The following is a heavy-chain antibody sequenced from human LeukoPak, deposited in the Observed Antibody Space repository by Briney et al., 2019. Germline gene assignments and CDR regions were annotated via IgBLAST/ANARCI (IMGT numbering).Heavy chain of an antibody. V-gene: IGHV3-11*01. CDR3: AGYSSSWYPFDY. CDR1: GFTFSDYY. CDR2: ISSSGSTI. J-gene: IGHJ4*02. D-gene: IGHD6-13*01. Sequence: GGSLRLSCAASGFTFSDYYMSWIRQAPGKGLEWVSYISSSGSTIYYADSVKGRFTISRDNAKNSLYLQMNSLGAEDTAVYYCAGYSSSWYPFDYRGQGTLVTVSS.